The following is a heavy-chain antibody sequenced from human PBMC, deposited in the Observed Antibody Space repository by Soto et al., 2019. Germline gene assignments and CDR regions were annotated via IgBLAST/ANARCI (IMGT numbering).Heavy chain of an antibody. J-gene: IGHJ6*03. Sequence: EVQLLESGGGLVQPGGSLRLSCAASGFTFSSYAMSWVRQAPGKGLEWVSAISGSGGSTYYADSVKGRFTISRDNSKNTVYLQMNSLTAEDTAVYYGANGGVTFSYYYMDVWGKGTTVTVSS. CDR3: ANGGVTFSYYYMDV. CDR1: GFTFSSYA. V-gene: IGHV3-23*01. CDR2: ISGSGGST. D-gene: IGHD2-21*02.